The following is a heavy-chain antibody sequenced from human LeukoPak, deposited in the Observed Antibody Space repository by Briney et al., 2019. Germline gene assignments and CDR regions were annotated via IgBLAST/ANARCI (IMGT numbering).Heavy chain of an antibody. V-gene: IGHV3-23*01. CDR2: IIGSDGRT. J-gene: IGHJ3*01. D-gene: IGHD3-22*01. CDR3: ARAIIYDSSGYYFYDAFDL. Sequence: GGTLRLSCAASGFTFSNYGMSWVRQAPGKGLEWVASIIGSDGRTYYADSVGGRFTISRDNSKNTLYLQMNSLRAEDTAVYYCARAIIYDSSGYYFYDAFDLWGQGTMVTVSS. CDR1: GFTFSNYG.